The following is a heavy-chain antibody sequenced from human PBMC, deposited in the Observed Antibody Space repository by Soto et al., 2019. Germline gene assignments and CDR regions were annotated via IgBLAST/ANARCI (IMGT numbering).Heavy chain of an antibody. CDR2: ISSNSAYI. V-gene: IGHV3-21*01. CDR1: GFTFRSFT. CDR3: TRDASRDSSARGWFDP. J-gene: IGHJ5*02. Sequence: LRLSCAASGFTFRSFTMNWVRQAPGKGLEWVSTISSNSAYIYYTDALRGRSTISRDNAKNSLHLQMNSLRAEDTAVYYCTRDASRDSSARGWFDPWGPGTLVTVSS. D-gene: IGHD6-13*01.